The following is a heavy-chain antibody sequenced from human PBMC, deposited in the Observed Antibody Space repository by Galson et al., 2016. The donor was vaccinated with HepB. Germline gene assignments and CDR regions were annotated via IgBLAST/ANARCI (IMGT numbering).Heavy chain of an antibody. CDR1: GLSLSPYA. CDR3: ARGEVRGAARPEVAY. J-gene: IGHJ4*02. D-gene: IGHD6-6*01. Sequence: SLRLSCAGSGLSLSPYAMSWGRQAPGKGLEWVSGISASGGSKTYADSVKGRFTISRDNAKNTLYLQMNSLRAEDTALYYCARGEVRGAARPEVAYWGQGTLVTVSS. CDR2: ISASGGSK. V-gene: IGHV3-23*01.